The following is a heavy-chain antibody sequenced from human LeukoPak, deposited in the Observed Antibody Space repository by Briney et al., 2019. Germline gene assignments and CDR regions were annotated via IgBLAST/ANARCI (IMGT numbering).Heavy chain of an antibody. CDR2: IYYSGST. V-gene: IGHV4-39*01. Sequence: SETLSLTCTVSGGSISSSSYYWGWIRQPPGKGLEWTGSIYYSGSTYYNPSLKSRVTISVDTSKNQFSLKLSSVTAADTAVYYCARRTVTTPYFDYWGQGTLVTVSS. CDR1: GGSISSSSYY. CDR3: ARRTVTTPYFDY. J-gene: IGHJ4*02. D-gene: IGHD4-17*01.